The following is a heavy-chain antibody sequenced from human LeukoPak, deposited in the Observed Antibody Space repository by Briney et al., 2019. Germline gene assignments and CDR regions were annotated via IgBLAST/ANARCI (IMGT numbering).Heavy chain of an antibody. D-gene: IGHD6-13*01. CDR1: GGSISNYY. CDR3: ARDGAAAAIRGIDY. Sequence: KTSETLSLTCTVSGGSISNYYWSWIRQSPVKGLEWIGFIYYSGSTNYNPSLKSRVTISLDTSKNQFSLKLSSVTAADTAVYYCARDGAAAAIRGIDYWGQGILVTVSS. CDR2: IYYSGST. V-gene: IGHV4-59*01. J-gene: IGHJ4*02.